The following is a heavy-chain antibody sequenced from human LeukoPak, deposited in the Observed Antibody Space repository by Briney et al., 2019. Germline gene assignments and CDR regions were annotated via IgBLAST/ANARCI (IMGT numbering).Heavy chain of an antibody. J-gene: IGHJ4*02. Sequence: ASVKVSCKASGYTFTGDYMHWVRQAPGQGLEWMGWINPNSGGTNYAQKFQGRVTMTRDTSISTAYMELSRLRSDDTAVYYCASSHGSGTYYSYYFDYWGQGTLVTVSS. V-gene: IGHV1-2*02. D-gene: IGHD3-10*01. CDR2: INPNSGGT. CDR3: ASSHGSGTYYSYYFDY. CDR1: GYTFTGDY.